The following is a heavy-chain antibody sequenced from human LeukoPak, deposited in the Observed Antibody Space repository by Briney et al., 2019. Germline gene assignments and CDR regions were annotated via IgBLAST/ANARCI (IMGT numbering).Heavy chain of an antibody. J-gene: IGHJ4*02. CDR2: INPNSGGT. V-gene: IGHV1-2*02. CDR3: ARDHCSSTSCYQREWYFDF. CDR1: GYSFTGYY. Sequence: ASAKVSCKASGYSFTGYYMHWVRQAPGQGLEWMGWINPNSGGTNYAQKFQGRVTMTRDTSISTPYMELSSLRSDDTAVYYCARDHCSSTSCYQREWYFDFWGQGTLVTVSS. D-gene: IGHD2-2*01.